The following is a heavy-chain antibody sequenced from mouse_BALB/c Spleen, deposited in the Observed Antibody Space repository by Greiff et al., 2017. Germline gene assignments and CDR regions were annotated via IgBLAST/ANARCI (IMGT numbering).Heavy chain of an antibody. V-gene: IGHV14-4*02. D-gene: IGHD2-1*01. Sequence: VQLQQSGAELVRSGASVKLSCTASGFNIKDYYMHWVKQRPEQGLEWIGWIDPENGDTEYAPKFQGKATMTADTSSNTAYLQLSSLTSEDSAVYYCARSRRYGNYGGISYAMDYWGQGTSVTVSS. CDR3: ARSRRYGNYGGISYAMDY. CDR1: GFNIKDYY. J-gene: IGHJ4*01. CDR2: IDPENGDT.